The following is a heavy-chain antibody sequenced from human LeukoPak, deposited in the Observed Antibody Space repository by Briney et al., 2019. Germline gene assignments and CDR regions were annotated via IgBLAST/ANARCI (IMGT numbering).Heavy chain of an antibody. D-gene: IGHD1-26*01. Sequence: SGTLSLTCAVSGGSISSSNWWSWVRQPPGKGLEWIGEIYHSGSTNYNPSLKSRVTISVDKSKNQFSLKLSSVTAADTAVYYCAREMRRGVGSGSHDAFDIWGQGTMVTVSS. V-gene: IGHV4-4*02. CDR3: AREMRRGVGSGSHDAFDI. CDR2: IYHSGST. CDR1: GGSISSSNW. J-gene: IGHJ3*02.